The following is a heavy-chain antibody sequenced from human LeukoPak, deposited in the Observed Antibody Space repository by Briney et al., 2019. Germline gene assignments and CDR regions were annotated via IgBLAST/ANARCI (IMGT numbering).Heavy chain of an antibody. CDR3: ARDSGSYSNWFDP. CDR1: GGSISSYY. Sequence: PSETLSLTCTVSGGSISSYYWGWIRQPPGKGLEWIGSIYYSGTTYYNPSLKSRVTISVDTSKNQFSLKLNSVTAADTAVYYCARDSGSYSNWFDPWGQGTLVTVSS. J-gene: IGHJ5*02. V-gene: IGHV4-39*07. CDR2: IYYSGTT. D-gene: IGHD1-26*01.